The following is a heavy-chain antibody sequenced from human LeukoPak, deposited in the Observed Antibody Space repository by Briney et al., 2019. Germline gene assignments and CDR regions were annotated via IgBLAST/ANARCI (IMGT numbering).Heavy chain of an antibody. CDR1: GDSGNHSY. CDR3: ARVQFLRLDVFNF. V-gene: IGHV4-59*02. Sequence: SATLSLTCSVSGDSGNHSYGSWIRRPRGKGLEGIGYSRYSQSTDYNRSLRSRVTISVDTYKYHFSLKMNARTAADTAMYYCARVQFLRLDVFNFWGQGRVVSVSS. J-gene: IGHJ3*01. CDR2: SRYSQST.